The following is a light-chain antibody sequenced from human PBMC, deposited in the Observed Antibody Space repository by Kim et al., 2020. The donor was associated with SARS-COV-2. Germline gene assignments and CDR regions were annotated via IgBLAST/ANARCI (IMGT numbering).Light chain of an antibody. CDR3: RRYTNGTPKT. CDR1: QSITRN. J-gene: IGKJ2*01. V-gene: IGKV3-15*01. Sequence: EIVMTQSPATLSVSPGERATLSCRASQSITRNLAWYQQKPGQAPRLLMYDASTRATGIPARFSGSGSGTEFTLTISSLQSEDFAVYYCRRYTNGTPKTIGQGTKLEI. CDR2: DAS.